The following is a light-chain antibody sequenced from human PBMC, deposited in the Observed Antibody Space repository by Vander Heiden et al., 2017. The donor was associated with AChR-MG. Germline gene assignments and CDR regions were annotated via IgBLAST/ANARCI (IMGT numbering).Light chain of an antibody. CDR3: QQYYAWPRT. CDR1: QSVSSN. V-gene: IGKV3-15*01. Sequence: PSTLPASPGERATLSCRASQSVSSNLAWYQQRPGQAPRLLIYGASTRATGIPARFSGSGSGTEFTLTISSLQSEDFAIYYCQQYYAWPRTFGQGTKVEVK. J-gene: IGKJ1*01. CDR2: GAS.